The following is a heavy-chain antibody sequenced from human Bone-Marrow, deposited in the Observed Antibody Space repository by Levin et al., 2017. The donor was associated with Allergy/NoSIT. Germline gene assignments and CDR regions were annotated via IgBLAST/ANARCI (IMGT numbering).Heavy chain of an antibody. CDR3: ARLWVCGASVGCYGMDV. Sequence: GESLKISCAASGFTFSSHKMNWVRQAPGKGLEWVSSISGSSSYIYYADSVKGRFTISRDNAKNSLSLQMNRLRAEDTVVYYCARLWVCGASVGCYGMDVWGKGTTVTVSS. V-gene: IGHV3-21*01. CDR1: GFTFSSHK. D-gene: IGHD5/OR15-5a*01. J-gene: IGHJ6*04. CDR2: ISGSSSYI.